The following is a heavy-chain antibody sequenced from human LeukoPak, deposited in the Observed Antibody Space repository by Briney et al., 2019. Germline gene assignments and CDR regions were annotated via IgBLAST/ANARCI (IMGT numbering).Heavy chain of an antibody. Sequence: GESLKISCKASGYTFSDTFSNYWIAWVRQMPGKGLEWIGIIYPGDSETKYIPSFEGQVTFSADKSNSIVYLHWSSLKASDTAMYYCARLGTPYLYYYIDVWGEGTTVTVSS. J-gene: IGHJ6*03. V-gene: IGHV5-51*01. D-gene: IGHD3-16*01. CDR1: GYTFSDTFSNYW. CDR2: IYPGDSET. CDR3: ARLGTPYLYYYIDV.